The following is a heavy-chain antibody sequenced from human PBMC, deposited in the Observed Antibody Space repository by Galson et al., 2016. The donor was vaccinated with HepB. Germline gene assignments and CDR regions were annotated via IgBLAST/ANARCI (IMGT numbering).Heavy chain of an antibody. D-gene: IGHD3-10*01. CDR2: SYHSGST. CDR1: GGSMNSNTHY. V-gene: IGHV4-39*07. J-gene: IGHJ2*01. CDR3: AREEFSFDRIGNTARHFDL. Sequence: LSLTCTVSGGSMNSNTHYWAWIRQPPGKGLEWVGSSYHSGSTYYNPSLRGRVSVSVDTSKNQFSLRLLSVTASDTAIFYCAREEFSFDRIGNTARHFDLWGRGTLVTVSS.